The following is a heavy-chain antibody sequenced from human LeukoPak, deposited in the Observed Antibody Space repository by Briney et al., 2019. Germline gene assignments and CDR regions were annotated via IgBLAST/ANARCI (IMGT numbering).Heavy chain of an antibody. CDR3: ARVQRYYDSSGYYHDAFDI. CDR2: ISSGSSYI. J-gene: IGHJ3*02. V-gene: IGHV3-21*01. Sequence: GGSLRLSCAASGFTFSSYSMNWVRQAPGKGLEWVSSISSGSSYIYYADSVKDRFTISRDNTKNSLYLQMNSLRAEDTAVYYCARVQRYYDSSGYYHDAFDIWGQGTMVTVSS. D-gene: IGHD3-22*01. CDR1: GFTFSSYS.